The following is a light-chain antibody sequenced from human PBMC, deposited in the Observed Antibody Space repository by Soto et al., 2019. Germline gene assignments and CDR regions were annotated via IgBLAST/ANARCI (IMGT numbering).Light chain of an antibody. V-gene: IGKV1-5*03. Sequence: DIQMTQSPSTLSASVGDRVTITCRASQTTSGWLAWYQQKPGKVPKLLIYKASILESGVPSRFSGSRSGTEFTLTISTLQPDDFATYYCQQCDTYPLTFGGGTKVEI. CDR3: QQCDTYPLT. CDR2: KAS. J-gene: IGKJ4*01. CDR1: QTTSGW.